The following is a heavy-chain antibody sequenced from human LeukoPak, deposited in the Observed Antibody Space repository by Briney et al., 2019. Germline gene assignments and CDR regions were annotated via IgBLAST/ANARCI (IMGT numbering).Heavy chain of an antibody. V-gene: IGHV4-38-2*02. CDR2: FYHSGST. CDR3: ARSCDSSGYYLFDL. D-gene: IGHD3-22*01. CDR1: GYPIGIGYY. J-gene: IGHJ2*01. Sequence: SETLSLTCTVSGYPIGIGYYWGWIRQPPGKGLEWIGSFYHSGSTYYNPSLKSRVIISVDTSENQFSLRLNSVTATDTAVYYCARSCDSSGYYLFDLWGRGTLVTVSS.